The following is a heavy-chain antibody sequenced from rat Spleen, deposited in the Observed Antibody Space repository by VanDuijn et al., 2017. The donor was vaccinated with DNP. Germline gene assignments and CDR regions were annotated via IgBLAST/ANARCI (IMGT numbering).Heavy chain of an antibody. CDR3: STGGSPYYFEY. CDR2: ISYDGGTT. V-gene: IGHV5-20*01. D-gene: IGHD5-1*01. J-gene: IGHJ2*01. Sequence: EVQLVESGGGLVQPRRSLKLSCAVSGFTFSDYYMAWVRQAPKKGLEWVASISYDGGTTYYRDSVKGRFTISRDSAKSSLYLQMDSLRSEDTATYYCSTGGSPYYFEYWGQGVMVTVSS. CDR1: GFTFSDYY.